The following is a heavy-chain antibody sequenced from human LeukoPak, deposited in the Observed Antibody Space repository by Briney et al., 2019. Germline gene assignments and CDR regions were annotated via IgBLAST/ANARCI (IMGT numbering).Heavy chain of an antibody. CDR1: GGSISSSSYY. Sequence: SETLPLTCTVSGGSISSSSYYWGWIRQPPGKGQEWIGSIYYSGSTYYDPSLKSRATVSVDTSKNQFSLKLSSVTAADTAVYYCARGGLRRRIDIWGQGTMVTVSS. V-gene: IGHV4-39*07. CDR2: IYYSGST. D-gene: IGHD1-26*01. CDR3: ARGGLRRRIDI. J-gene: IGHJ3*02.